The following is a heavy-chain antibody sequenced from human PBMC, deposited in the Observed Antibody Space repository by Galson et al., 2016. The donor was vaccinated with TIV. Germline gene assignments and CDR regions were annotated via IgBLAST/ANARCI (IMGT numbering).Heavy chain of an antibody. V-gene: IGHV3-30*03. J-gene: IGHJ4*02. CDR1: GFTFSSYG. CDR3: ARFLLSYYFDY. D-gene: IGHD3-10*01. Sequence: SLRLSCAASGFTFSSYGMHWVRQAPGKGLEWVAVISYDGSDKNYADSVKGRFTISRDKSKNTLYLQMNSLRAEDTAVYYCARFLLSYYFDYWGQGTLVTVSS. CDR2: ISYDGSDK.